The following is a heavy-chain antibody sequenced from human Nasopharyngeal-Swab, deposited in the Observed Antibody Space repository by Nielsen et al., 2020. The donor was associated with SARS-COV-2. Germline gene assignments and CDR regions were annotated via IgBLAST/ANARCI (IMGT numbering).Heavy chain of an antibody. CDR2: IYYSGST. Sequence: WIRQPPGKGLEWIGSIYYSGSTNYNPSLKSRVTISVDTSKNQFSLKLSSVTAADTAVYYCARAEGHYDSSGYYRPALFDYWGQGTLVTVSS. J-gene: IGHJ4*02. D-gene: IGHD3-22*01. CDR3: ARAEGHYDSSGYYRPALFDY. V-gene: IGHV4-39*07.